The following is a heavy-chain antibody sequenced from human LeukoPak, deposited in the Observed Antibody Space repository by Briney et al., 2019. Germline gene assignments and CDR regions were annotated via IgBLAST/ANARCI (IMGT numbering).Heavy chain of an antibody. Sequence: GGSLRLSCAASGFTFSSYEMNWVRQAPGKGLEWVSYISSSGSTIYYADSVKGRFTISRDNAKNSPYLQMNSLRAEDTAVYYCARALYSSGSSLGYWGQGTLVTVSS. CDR2: ISSSGSTI. V-gene: IGHV3-48*03. D-gene: IGHD6-19*01. J-gene: IGHJ4*02. CDR3: ARALYSSGSSLGY. CDR1: GFTFSSYE.